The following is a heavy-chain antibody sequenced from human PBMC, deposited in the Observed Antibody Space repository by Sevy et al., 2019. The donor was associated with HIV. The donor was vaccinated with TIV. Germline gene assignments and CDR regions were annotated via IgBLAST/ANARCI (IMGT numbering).Heavy chain of an antibody. CDR1: GFTFSSYA. CDR3: AKERSGELLSFGEPPYYYDF. CDR2: ITDTGGDT. D-gene: IGHD3-10*01. Sequence: GGSLRLSCAASGFTFSSYAMTWVRQAPGKGLEWVSSITDTGGDTYYADSVKGRFIVSRDNSKNTLDLQMSSLRADDTAVYYCAKERSGELLSFGEPPYYYDFWGQGTLVTVSS. J-gene: IGHJ4*02. V-gene: IGHV3-23*01.